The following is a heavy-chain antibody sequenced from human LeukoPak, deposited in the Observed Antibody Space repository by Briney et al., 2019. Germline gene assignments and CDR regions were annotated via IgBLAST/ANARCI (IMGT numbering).Heavy chain of an antibody. D-gene: IGHD3-16*02. CDR3: ATEASHYIVKGYFDL. CDR2: INTNTGNP. Sequence: ASVKVSCKASGYTFTSYAMNWVRQAPGQGLEWMGWINTNTGNPTYAQGFTGRFVFSLDTSVSTAYLQISSLKAEDTAVYYCATEASHYIVKGYFDLWCRGTLVTVSS. V-gene: IGHV7-4-1*02. CDR1: GYTFTSYA. J-gene: IGHJ2*01.